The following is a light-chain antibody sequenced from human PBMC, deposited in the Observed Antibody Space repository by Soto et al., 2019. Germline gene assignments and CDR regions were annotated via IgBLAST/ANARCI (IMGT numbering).Light chain of an antibody. Sequence: DLQMTQSPSSLCASVGDRVTITCRASQNISSYLSWSQQKPGKAPKLLMYAASSLQSGVPSRFSGSGSGTDFALTISSLQPDDLATYFCQQSYNTPLTFGGGTKVEIK. CDR1: QNISSY. V-gene: IGKV1-39*01. CDR3: QQSYNTPLT. CDR2: AAS. J-gene: IGKJ4*01.